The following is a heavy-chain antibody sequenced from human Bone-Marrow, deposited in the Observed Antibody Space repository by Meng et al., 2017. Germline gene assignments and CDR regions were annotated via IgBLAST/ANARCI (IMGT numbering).Heavy chain of an antibody. V-gene: IGHV3-20*04. Sequence: GGSLRLSCAASGFTFDDYGMSWVRQAPGKGLEWVSGINWNGGSTGYADSVKGRFTISRDNAKNSLYLQMNSLRAEDTALYYCAKVSTGSYYGYYFDYWGQGTLVTVSS. D-gene: IGHD1-26*01. CDR1: GFTFDDYG. CDR2: INWNGGST. J-gene: IGHJ4*02. CDR3: AKVSTGSYYGYYFDY.